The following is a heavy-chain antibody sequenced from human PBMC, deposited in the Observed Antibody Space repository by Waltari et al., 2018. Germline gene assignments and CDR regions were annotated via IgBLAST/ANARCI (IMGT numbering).Heavy chain of an antibody. CDR3: ARASDSAFHL. D-gene: IGHD3-22*01. J-gene: IGHJ3*01. V-gene: IGHV3-21*01. CDR1: GFIFRHYD. CDR2: ISSTGKYI. Sequence: DEQQVESGGGRVKPGGSVRLSCAPSGFIFRHYDMNWVRQVPGKGLGWVSSISSTGKYIYYADSMKGRFTISRDNAKNALFLQINSLRAEDTALYYCARASDSAFHLWGQGTMVTVSS.